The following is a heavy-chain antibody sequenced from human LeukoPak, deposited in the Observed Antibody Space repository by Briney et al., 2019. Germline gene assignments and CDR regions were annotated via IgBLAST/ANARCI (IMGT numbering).Heavy chain of an antibody. V-gene: IGHV3-9*01. D-gene: IGHD6-13*01. CDR2: INWNSDSI. CDR1: GFTFDDYA. J-gene: IGHJ4*02. Sequence: GGSLRLSCAVSGFTFDDYAMHWVRQVPGKGLEWVSGINWNSDSIGYADSVKGRFTISRDNSKNTLYLQMNSLRAEDTAVYYCAKDEGSSWYMCCVDYWGQGTLVTVSS. CDR3: AKDEGSSWYMCCVDY.